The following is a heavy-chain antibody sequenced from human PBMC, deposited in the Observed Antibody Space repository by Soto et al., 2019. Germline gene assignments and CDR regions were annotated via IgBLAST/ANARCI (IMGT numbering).Heavy chain of an antibody. J-gene: IGHJ3*02. CDR2: IYYSGST. D-gene: IGHD3-10*01. V-gene: IGHV4-39*01. Sequence: QLQLQESGPGLVKPSETLSLTCTVSGGSISSSSYYWGWIRQPPGKGLEWIGSIYYSGSTYYNPSLKSRVTISVDTSKTQFSLKLSSVTAADTAVYYCAKGGSGSYSNAFDIWGQGTMVTVSS. CDR3: AKGGSGSYSNAFDI. CDR1: GGSISSSSYY.